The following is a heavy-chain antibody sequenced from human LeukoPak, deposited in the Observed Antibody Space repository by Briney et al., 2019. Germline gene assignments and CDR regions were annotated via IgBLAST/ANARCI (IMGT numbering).Heavy chain of an antibody. CDR3: ARHIVVVTAIPAFDI. Sequence: GGSLRLSCAASGFTFSDYYMSWIRQAPGKGLEWVSYISSSGSTIYYADSVKGRFTISRDNAKNSLYLQMNSLRAEDTAVYYCARHIVVVTAIPAFDIWGQGTMVTVSS. V-gene: IGHV3-11*01. CDR1: GFTFSDYY. CDR2: ISSSGSTI. J-gene: IGHJ3*02. D-gene: IGHD2-21*02.